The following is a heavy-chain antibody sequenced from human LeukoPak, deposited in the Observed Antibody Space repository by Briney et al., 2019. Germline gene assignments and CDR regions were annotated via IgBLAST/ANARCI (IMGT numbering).Heavy chain of an antibody. V-gene: IGHV3-23*01. CDR1: GFTFSSYG. CDR3: AKGYGAAAGTFYFDY. J-gene: IGHJ4*02. D-gene: IGHD6-13*01. CDR2: ISGSGGST. Sequence: GGSLRLSCAASGFTFSSYGMSWVRQAPGKGLEWVSGISGSGGSTYYADSAKGRFTISRDNSKNTLYLQMNSLRAEDTAVYYCAKGYGAAAGTFYFDYWGRGTLVTVSS.